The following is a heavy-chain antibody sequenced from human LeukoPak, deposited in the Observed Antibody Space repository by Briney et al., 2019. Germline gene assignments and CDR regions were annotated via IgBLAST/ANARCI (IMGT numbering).Heavy chain of an antibody. CDR3: ARQAYDTGYDAFDI. D-gene: IGHD3-22*01. CDR2: IYSSGST. J-gene: IGHJ3*02. CDR1: AGSISSYY. Sequence: SETLSLTCSVSAGSISSYYWSWIRQPAGKGLEWIGRIYSSGSTNYNPSLKSRVTMSVDASKDHFSLKLTSVTAADTAIYYCARQAYDTGYDAFDIWGQGTMVTVSS. V-gene: IGHV4-4*07.